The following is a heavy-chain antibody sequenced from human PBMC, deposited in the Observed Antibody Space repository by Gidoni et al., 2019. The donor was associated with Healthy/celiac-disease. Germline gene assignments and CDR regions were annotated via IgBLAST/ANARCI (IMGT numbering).Heavy chain of an antibody. CDR1: GCTFSSYA. CDR2: ISGSGGST. Sequence: EVQLLESGGGLVQPGGSLRLSCAASGCTFSSYAMIWVRQAPGKGLEWVSAISGSGGSTYYADSVKGRFTISRDNSKNTLYLQMNSLRAEDTAVYYCARGITIFGVVIPYFDYWGQGTLVTVSS. J-gene: IGHJ4*02. D-gene: IGHD3-3*01. CDR3: ARGITIFGVVIPYFDY. V-gene: IGHV3-23*01.